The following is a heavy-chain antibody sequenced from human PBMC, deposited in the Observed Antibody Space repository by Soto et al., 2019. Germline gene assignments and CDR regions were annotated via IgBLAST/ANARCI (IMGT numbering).Heavy chain of an antibody. CDR2: ISWNSGSI. J-gene: IGHJ4*02. Sequence: EVQLVESGGGLVQPGRSLRLSCAASGFTFDDYAMHWVRQAPGKGLEWVSGISWNSGSIGYADSVKGRFTISRDNAKNSLYLQMNSLRAEDTALYYCAKDRKIIAVAAVEIDYWGQGTLVTVSS. CDR3: AKDRKIIAVAAVEIDY. D-gene: IGHD6-19*01. CDR1: GFTFDDYA. V-gene: IGHV3-9*01.